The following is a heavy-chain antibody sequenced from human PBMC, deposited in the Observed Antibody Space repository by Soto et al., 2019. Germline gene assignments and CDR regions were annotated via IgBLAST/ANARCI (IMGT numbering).Heavy chain of an antibody. D-gene: IGHD3-10*01. CDR1: GYSFTSYW. CDR3: ARQVSRGSGSHFSYYYYYYMDV. J-gene: IGHJ6*03. CDR2: IYPGDSDT. Sequence: GESLKISCKGSGYSFTSYWIGWVRQMPGKGLEWMGIIYPGDSDTRYSPSFQGQVTISADKSISTAYLQWSSLKASDTAMYYCARQVSRGSGSHFSYYYYYYMDVWGKGTTVTVSS. V-gene: IGHV5-51*01.